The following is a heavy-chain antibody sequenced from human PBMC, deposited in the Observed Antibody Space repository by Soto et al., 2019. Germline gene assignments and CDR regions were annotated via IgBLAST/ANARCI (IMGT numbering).Heavy chain of an antibody. Sequence: SETLSLTCAVYGGSFSGYYWSWIRQPPGKGLEWIGEINHSGSTNYNPSLKSRVTISVDTSKNQFSLKLSSVTAADTAVYYRARVTRYSKVFPNWFDPWGQGTLVTVSS. V-gene: IGHV4-34*01. D-gene: IGHD4-4*01. CDR2: INHSGST. CDR3: ARVTRYSKVFPNWFDP. CDR1: GGSFSGYY. J-gene: IGHJ5*02.